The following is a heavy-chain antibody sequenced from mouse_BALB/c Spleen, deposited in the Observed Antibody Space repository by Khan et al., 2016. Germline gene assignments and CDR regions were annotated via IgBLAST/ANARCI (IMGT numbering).Heavy chain of an antibody. CDR3: AREDYGNYGDYFDY. J-gene: IGHJ2*01. V-gene: IGHV5-6-5*01. D-gene: IGHD2-1*01. Sequence: EVELVESGGGLVKPGGSLKLSCAASGFTFRSYAMSWVRQTPEKRLEWVASISSDGNTYYSDSVKGRFTISRDNARNIMNLQMSSLSSEDTAMYYCAREDYGNYGDYFDYWGQGTTLTVSS. CDR2: ISSDGNT. CDR1: GFTFRSYA.